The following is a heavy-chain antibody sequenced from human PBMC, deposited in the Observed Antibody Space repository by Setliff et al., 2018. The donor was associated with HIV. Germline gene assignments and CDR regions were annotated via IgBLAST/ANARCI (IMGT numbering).Heavy chain of an antibody. CDR1: GFTFNTYA. J-gene: IGHJ4*01. D-gene: IGHD6-19*01. CDR2: ISGSGSGT. V-gene: IGHV3-23*01. CDR3: AKDGISGGSYPPYYFDY. Sequence: PGGSLRLSCAASGFTFNTYAMSWVRQAPGKGLEWVSVISGSGSGTFYADSVKGRFTISRDNSKNTLYLQMNGLRVDDTAVYYCAKDGISGGSYPPYYFDYWGHGTPVTVSS.